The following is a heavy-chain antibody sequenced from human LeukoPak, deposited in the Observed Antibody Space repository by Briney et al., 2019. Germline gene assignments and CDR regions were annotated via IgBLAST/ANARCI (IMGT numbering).Heavy chain of an antibody. Sequence: GGSLRLSCAASGFTFSSYSMNWVRQAPGKGLEWVSYIISRSATIYYADSVKGRFTISRDNSKNTLYLQMNSLRAEDTAVYYCAKDLNHPDAFDIWGQGTMVTVSS. V-gene: IGHV3-48*01. CDR1: GFTFSSYS. J-gene: IGHJ3*02. CDR2: IISRSATI. CDR3: AKDLNHPDAFDI.